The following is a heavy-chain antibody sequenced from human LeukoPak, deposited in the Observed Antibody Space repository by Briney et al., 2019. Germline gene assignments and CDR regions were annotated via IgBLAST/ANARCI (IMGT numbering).Heavy chain of an antibody. J-gene: IGHJ4*02. CDR2: IIPIFGTA. CDR1: GYTFTNNY. CDR3: ARGAGEGSSCYYPTYYFDY. Sequence: ASVKVSCKASGYTFTNNYLHWVRQAPGQGLEWMGGIIPIFGTANYAQKFQGRVTITADESTSTAYMELSSLRSEDTAVYYCARGAGEGSSCYYPTYYFDYWGQGTLVTVSS. D-gene: IGHD6-13*01. V-gene: IGHV1-69*13.